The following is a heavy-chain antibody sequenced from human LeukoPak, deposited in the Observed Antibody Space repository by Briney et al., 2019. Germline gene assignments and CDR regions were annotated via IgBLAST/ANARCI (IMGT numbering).Heavy chain of an antibody. D-gene: IGHD6-13*01. CDR3: ARQYSSSWYGNYYFDY. CDR2: INTNTGNP. V-gene: IGHV7-4-1*02. CDR1: GYTFTSYA. Sequence: ASVKVSCKASGYTFTSYAMNWVRQAPGQGLEWMGWINTNTGNPTYAQGFTGRFVFSLDTSVSTAYLQISSLKAEDSAVYYCARQYSSSWYGNYYFDYWGQGTLVTVSS. J-gene: IGHJ4*02.